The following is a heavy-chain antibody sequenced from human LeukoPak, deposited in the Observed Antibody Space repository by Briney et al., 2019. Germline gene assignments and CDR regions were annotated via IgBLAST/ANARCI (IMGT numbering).Heavy chain of an antibody. D-gene: IGHD6-19*01. CDR1: GGTFSSYA. Sequence: VASVKVSCKASGGTFSSYAISWVRPAPGQGLEWMGRIIPILGIANYAQKFQGRVTITADKSTSTAYMELSSLRSEDTAVYYCARDRIAVADHLTYGMDVWGQGTTVTVSS. CDR2: IIPILGIA. V-gene: IGHV1-69*04. J-gene: IGHJ6*02. CDR3: ARDRIAVADHLTYGMDV.